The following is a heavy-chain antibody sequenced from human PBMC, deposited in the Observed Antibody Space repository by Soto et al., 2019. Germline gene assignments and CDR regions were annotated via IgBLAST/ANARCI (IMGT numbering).Heavy chain of an antibody. D-gene: IGHD3-22*01. Sequence: SGPTLVNPTQTLTLTCTFSGFSLSTSGVGVGWIRQPPGKALEWLALIYWNDDKRYSPSLKSRLTITKDTSKNQVVLTMTNMDPVDTATYYCAHRSMSEYYFDYWGQGTLVTVPQ. CDR2: IYWNDDK. V-gene: IGHV2-5*01. CDR1: GFSLSTSGVG. J-gene: IGHJ4*02. CDR3: AHRSMSEYYFDY.